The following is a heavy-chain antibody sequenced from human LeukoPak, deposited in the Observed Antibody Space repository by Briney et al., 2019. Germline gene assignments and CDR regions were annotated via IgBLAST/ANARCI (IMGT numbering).Heavy chain of an antibody. D-gene: IGHD3-22*01. CDR3: ARDSSGYYYLDY. J-gene: IGHJ4*02. V-gene: IGHV4-4*07. Sequence: AETLSLTCTVSGGSISSYYWSWIRQPAGKGLEWIGRIYTSGSTNYNPSLKSRVTISVDKSKNQFSLKLSSVTAADTAVYYCARDSSGYYYLDYWGQGTLVTVSS. CDR1: GGSISSYY. CDR2: IYTSGST.